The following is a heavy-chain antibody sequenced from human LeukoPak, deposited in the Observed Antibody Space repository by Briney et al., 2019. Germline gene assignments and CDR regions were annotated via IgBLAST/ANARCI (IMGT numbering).Heavy chain of an antibody. CDR1: GYTFTGYY. D-gene: IGHD4-17*01. CDR3: ARDIYGDYAGMDV. Sequence: VQVSCKASGYTFTGYYMHWVRQAPGQGLGWMGWINPNSGGTNYAQKFQGRVTMTRDTSISTAYMELSRLRSDDTAVYYCARDIYGDYAGMDVWGQGTTVTVSS. J-gene: IGHJ6*02. CDR2: INPNSGGT. V-gene: IGHV1-2*02.